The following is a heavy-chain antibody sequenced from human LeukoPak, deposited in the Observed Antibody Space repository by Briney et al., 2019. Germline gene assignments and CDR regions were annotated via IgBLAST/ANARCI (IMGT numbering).Heavy chain of an antibody. CDR3: AKSQIAVAGTYY. V-gene: IGHV3-23*01. Sequence: GGSLRLSCAASGFTFSNFAMTWVRQPPGNGLEWVSAIRGRGGSTYYADSVKGRFTISRDNSKNTLYLQMNSLRAEDTAVYYCAKSQIAVAGTYYWGQGTLVTVSS. CDR2: IRGRGGST. CDR1: GFTFSNFA. D-gene: IGHD6-19*01. J-gene: IGHJ4*02.